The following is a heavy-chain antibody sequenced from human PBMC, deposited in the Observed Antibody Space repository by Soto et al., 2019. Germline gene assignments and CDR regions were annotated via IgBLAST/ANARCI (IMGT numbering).Heavy chain of an antibody. CDR2: IDPSDSYT. V-gene: IGHV5-10-1*01. Sequence: GESLKISCKGSGYSFTTYWITWVRQMPGKGLEWMGRIDPSDSYTNYSPSFQGHVTISADKSISTAYLQWSSLKASDTAMYYCASAPVSGVVAYDSFDIWGQGTMVTVSS. CDR3: ASAPVSGVVAYDSFDI. CDR1: GYSFTTYW. J-gene: IGHJ3*02. D-gene: IGHD2-15*01.